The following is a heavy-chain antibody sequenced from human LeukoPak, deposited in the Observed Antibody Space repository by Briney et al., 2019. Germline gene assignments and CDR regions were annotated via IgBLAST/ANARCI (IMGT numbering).Heavy chain of an antibody. CDR1: SGSISSSSYY. CDR2: IYYSGST. D-gene: IGHD5-24*01. CDR3: ARQRGDGYNSYDAFDI. V-gene: IGHV4-39*01. Sequence: SETLSLTCTVSSGSISSSSYYWGWIRQPPGKGLEWIGSIYYSGSTYYNPSLKSRVTISVDTSKNQFSLKLSSVTAADTAVYYCARQRGDGYNSYDAFDIWGQGTMVSVPS. J-gene: IGHJ3*02.